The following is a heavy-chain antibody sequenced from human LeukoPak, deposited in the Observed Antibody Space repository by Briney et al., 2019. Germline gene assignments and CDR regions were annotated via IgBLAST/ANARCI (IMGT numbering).Heavy chain of an antibody. CDR1: GGSIRSSYYY. Sequence: SETLSLTCTVSGGSIRSSYYYWGWIRQPPGKGLEWIGSIYDSGSTYYNPSLKSRVTISVDTSKNQFSLKLNSVTAADTAVYYCARGYTYYYDSSGYYDVYFDYWGQGTLVTVSS. CDR3: ARGYTYYYDSSGYYDVYFDY. CDR2: IYDSGST. D-gene: IGHD3-22*01. J-gene: IGHJ4*02. V-gene: IGHV4-39*01.